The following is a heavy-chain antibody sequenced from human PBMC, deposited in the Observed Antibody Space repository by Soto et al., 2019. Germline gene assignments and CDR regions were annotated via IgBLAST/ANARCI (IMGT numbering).Heavy chain of an antibody. CDR3: VNGAFYDSEVRTFDI. V-gene: IGHV3-64D*06. CDR1: GFTFSSYA. D-gene: IGHD3-22*01. J-gene: IGHJ3*02. Sequence: PGGSLRLSCSASGFTFSSYAMHWVRQAPGKGLEYVSGISSSGGNTYYADSVKGRLTISRDNSKNTLYLQMSSLKAEDTALYYCVNGAFYDSEVRTFDIWGQGTMVTVSS. CDR2: ISSSGGNT.